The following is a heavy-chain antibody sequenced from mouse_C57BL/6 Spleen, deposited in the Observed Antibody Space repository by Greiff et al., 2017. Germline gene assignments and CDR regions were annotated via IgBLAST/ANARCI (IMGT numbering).Heavy chain of an antibody. D-gene: IGHD3-2*01. J-gene: IGHJ4*01. CDR3: ARDDSPYAMDY. Sequence: LQESGAELVRPGTSVKVSCKASGYAFTNYLIEWVKQRPGQGLEWIGVINPGSGGTNYNEKFKGKATLTADKSSSTAYMQLSSLTSEDSAVYFCARDDSPYAMDYWGQGTSVTVSS. CDR1: GYAFTNYL. V-gene: IGHV1-54*01. CDR2: INPGSGGT.